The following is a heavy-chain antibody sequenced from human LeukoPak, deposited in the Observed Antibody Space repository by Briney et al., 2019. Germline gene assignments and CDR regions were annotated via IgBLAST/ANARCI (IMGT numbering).Heavy chain of an antibody. D-gene: IGHD5-12*01. CDR1: GFTFSTYS. CDR2: ISSSSTYI. J-gene: IGHJ6*02. Sequence: GGSLRLSCAASGFTFSTYSMNWVRQAPGKGLEWVSSISSSSTYIYYADSVKGRFTISRDNAKNSLYLQMNSLRAEDTAVYYCAKDTSGSTSYSYYYGMDVWGQGTTVTVSS. CDR3: AKDTSGSTSYSYYYGMDV. V-gene: IGHV3-21*04.